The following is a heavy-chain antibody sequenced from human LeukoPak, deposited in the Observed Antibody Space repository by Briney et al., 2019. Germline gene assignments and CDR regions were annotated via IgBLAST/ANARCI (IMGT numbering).Heavy chain of an antibody. D-gene: IGHD2-2*02. CDR2: IIPIFGTA. Sequence: ASVKVSCKASGGTFSSYAISWVRQAPGQRLEWMGGIIPIFGTANYAQKFQGRVTITTDESTSTAYMELSSLRSEDTAVYYCAKVPAAIEGAFDIWGQGTMVTVSS. V-gene: IGHV1-69*05. J-gene: IGHJ3*02. CDR1: GGTFSSYA. CDR3: AKVPAAIEGAFDI.